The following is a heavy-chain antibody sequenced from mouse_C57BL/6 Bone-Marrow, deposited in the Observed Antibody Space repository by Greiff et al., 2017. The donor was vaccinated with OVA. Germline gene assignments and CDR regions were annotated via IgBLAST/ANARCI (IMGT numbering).Heavy chain of an antibody. J-gene: IGHJ2*01. CDR2: IYPSDSET. CDR1: GYTFTSYW. D-gene: IGHD1-1*01. CDR3: ARGETVVNYFDY. Sequence: VQLQQPGAELVRPGSSVKLSCKASGYTFTSYWMDWVKQRPGQGLEWIGNIYPSDSETQYNQKFKDKATLTVDKSSSTAYMQLSILTSEDSAVDSGARGETVVNYFDYWGQGTTLTVSS. V-gene: IGHV1-61*01.